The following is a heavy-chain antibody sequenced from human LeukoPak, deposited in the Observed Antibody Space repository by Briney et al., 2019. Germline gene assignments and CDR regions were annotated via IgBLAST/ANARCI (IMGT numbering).Heavy chain of an antibody. CDR1: GFTFSSYA. CDR2: ISGSGGST. V-gene: IGHV3-23*01. D-gene: IGHD4-17*01. CDR3: ATDHGVTTPYYYYSYGMDV. J-gene: IGHJ6*02. Sequence: GGSLRLSGAASGFTFSSYAMSWVRQAPGKGREGGSAISGSGGSTYYADSVKGRFTIPRDNSKNTLYLQMNSLRGEDTAVYYCATDHGVTTPYYYYSYGMDVWGQGTTVTVSS.